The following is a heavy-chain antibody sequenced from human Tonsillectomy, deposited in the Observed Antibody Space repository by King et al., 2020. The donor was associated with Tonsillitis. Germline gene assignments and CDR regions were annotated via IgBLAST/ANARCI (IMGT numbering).Heavy chain of an antibody. Sequence: VQLVESGGGVVRPGGSLRLSCAASGFTFGDYGMSWVRQAPGKGLEWVSGINWNGGSTGYADSVKGRFTISRDNAKNSLYLQMNSLRVEDTALYYCAREAGNYDYVWGSYRVPDYWGQGTLVTVSS. CDR2: INWNGGST. J-gene: IGHJ4*02. CDR3: AREAGNYDYVWGSYRVPDY. V-gene: IGHV3-20*04. D-gene: IGHD3-16*02. CDR1: GFTFGDYG.